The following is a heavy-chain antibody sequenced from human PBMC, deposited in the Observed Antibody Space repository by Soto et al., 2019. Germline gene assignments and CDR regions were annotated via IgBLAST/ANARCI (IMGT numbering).Heavy chain of an antibody. CDR1: GGSVSSGGYY. D-gene: IGHD3-10*01. CDR2: ISYSGST. V-gene: IGHV4-61*08. J-gene: IGHJ4*02. Sequence: PSEALSLTCTVSGGSVSSGGYYWSWIRQPPGKGLEWIGYISYSGSTNYNPSLKSRVTISVDTSKNQFSLKLSSVTAADTAVYYCARAIREYYYCSGTYYIPVYFDYWGQGTLVPVSS. CDR3: ARAIREYYYCSGTYYIPVYFDY.